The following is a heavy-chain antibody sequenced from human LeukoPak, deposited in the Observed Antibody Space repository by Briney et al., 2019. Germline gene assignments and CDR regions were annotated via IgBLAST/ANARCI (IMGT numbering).Heavy chain of an antibody. V-gene: IGHV4-31*03. Sequence: PSQTLSLTCTVSGGSISSGAYYWSWIRQHPGEGLEWIGYIYYSGSTYYNPSLKSRVTISVDTSKNQFSLKLSSVTAADTAVYYCARDRPMGAFDIWGQGTMVTVSS. CDR3: ARDRPMGAFDI. J-gene: IGHJ3*02. CDR2: IYYSGST. CDR1: GGSISSGAYY. D-gene: IGHD6-6*01.